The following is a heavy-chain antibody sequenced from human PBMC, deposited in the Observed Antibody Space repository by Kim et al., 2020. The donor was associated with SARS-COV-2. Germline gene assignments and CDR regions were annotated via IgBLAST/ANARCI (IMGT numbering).Heavy chain of an antibody. J-gene: IGHJ4*02. D-gene: IGHD3-10*01. Sequence: YSPSFEGQITISADKSISTAYLQWSSLKASDTAMYFCARLYGSGNYYFDYWGQGTLVTVSS. V-gene: IGHV5-51*01. CDR3: ARLYGSGNYYFDY.